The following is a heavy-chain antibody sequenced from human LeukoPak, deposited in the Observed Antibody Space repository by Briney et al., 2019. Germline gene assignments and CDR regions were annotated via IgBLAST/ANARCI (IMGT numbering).Heavy chain of an antibody. V-gene: IGHV3-48*01. J-gene: IGHJ6*02. Sequence: PGRSLRLSCAASGFTFSSYSMTWVRQAPGKGLEWVSYISSSSSTIYYADSVKGRFTISRDNAKNSLYLQMNSLRAEDTAVYYCARDRYYGMDVWGQGTTVTVSS. CDR3: ARDRYYGMDV. CDR1: GFTFSSYS. CDR2: ISSSSSTI.